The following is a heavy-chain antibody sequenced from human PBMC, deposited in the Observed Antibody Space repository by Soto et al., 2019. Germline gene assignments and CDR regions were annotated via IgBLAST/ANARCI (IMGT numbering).Heavy chain of an antibody. CDR3: ARGVAAAGGGRWFDP. Sequence: SETLYLTCTVSGGSISSYYWRWIRQPPGKGLEWIGYIYYSGSPNYNPSLKSRVTISVDTSKNQFSLKLSSVTAADTAVYYCARGVAAAGGGRWFDPWGQGTLVTVS. CDR1: GGSISSYY. CDR2: IYYSGSP. D-gene: IGHD6-13*01. V-gene: IGHV4-59*01. J-gene: IGHJ5*02.